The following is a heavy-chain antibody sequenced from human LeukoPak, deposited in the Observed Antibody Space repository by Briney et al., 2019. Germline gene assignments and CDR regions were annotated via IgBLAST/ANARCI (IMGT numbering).Heavy chain of an antibody. CDR2: INPNSGRT. V-gene: IGHV1-8*01. CDR1: GYTFTSSD. Sequence: ASVKVSCKASGYTFTSSDINWVRQAAGQGLAWMGWINPNSGRTGYAQKFQGRVTMTANTSISTAHMELSSLRFDDTAVYYCARGRSGLAAAGTYDYWGQGTLITVSS. CDR3: ARGRSGLAAAGTYDY. J-gene: IGHJ4*02. D-gene: IGHD6-13*01.